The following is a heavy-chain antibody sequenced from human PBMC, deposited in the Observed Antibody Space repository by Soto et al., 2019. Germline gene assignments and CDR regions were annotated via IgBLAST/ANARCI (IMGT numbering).Heavy chain of an antibody. D-gene: IGHD4-17*01. V-gene: IGHV3-15*01. CDR3: TTDRDGDYLSYYYYMDV. J-gene: IGHJ6*03. CDR1: GFTFSNAW. Sequence: EVQLVESGGGLVKPGGSLRLSCAASGFTFSNAWMSWVRQAPGKGLEWVGRIKSKTDGGTTDYAAPVKGRFTISRDDSKNTLYLQMNSLKPEDTAVYYCTTDRDGDYLSYYYYMDVWGKGTTVTVSS. CDR2: IKSKTDGGTT.